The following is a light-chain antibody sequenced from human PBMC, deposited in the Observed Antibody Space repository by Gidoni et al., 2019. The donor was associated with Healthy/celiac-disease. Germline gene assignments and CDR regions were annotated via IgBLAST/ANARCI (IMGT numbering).Light chain of an antibody. J-gene: IGKJ1*01. Sequence: EIVLTQSPDTLSLSPGERATLSCRASQSVSSYLAWYQQKPGQAPRLLIYDASNRATGIPARFSGSGSGTDFTLTISSLEPEDFAVYYCQQRSNWPPVWTFGQGTKVEIK. CDR2: DAS. V-gene: IGKV3-11*01. CDR3: QQRSNWPPVWT. CDR1: QSVSSY.